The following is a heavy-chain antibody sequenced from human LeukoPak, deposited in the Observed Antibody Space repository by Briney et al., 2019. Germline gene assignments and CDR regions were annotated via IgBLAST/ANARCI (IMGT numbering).Heavy chain of an antibody. V-gene: IGHV3-7*04. CDR1: GFTFSTYT. Sequence: GGSLRLSCSASGFTFSTYTMNWVRQAPGRGLECVANIHPEGNEKYHVECVKGRFTISRDNPKSSLFLQMNGLRVEDTAVYDCARGDAFSGDHWGQGTLVTVSS. CDR2: IHPEGNEK. J-gene: IGHJ4*02. CDR3: ARGDAFSGDH.